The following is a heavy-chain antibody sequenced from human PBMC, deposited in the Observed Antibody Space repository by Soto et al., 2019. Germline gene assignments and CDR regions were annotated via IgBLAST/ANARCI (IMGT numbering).Heavy chain of an antibody. CDR2: ISAYNGNT. Sequence: GASVKVSCKASGYTFTSHGISWVRQAPGQGLEWMGWISAYNGNTNYAQKLQGRVTMTTDTSTSTAYMELRSLRSDDTAVYYCARTADYDILTGSPDYWGQGTLVTVSS. CDR1: GYTFTSHG. D-gene: IGHD3-9*01. J-gene: IGHJ4*02. V-gene: IGHV1-18*01. CDR3: ARTADYDILTGSPDY.